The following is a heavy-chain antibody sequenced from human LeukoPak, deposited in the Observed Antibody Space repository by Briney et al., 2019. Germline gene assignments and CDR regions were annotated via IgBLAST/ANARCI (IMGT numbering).Heavy chain of an antibody. CDR3: ARDWNSGYDNNFDY. D-gene: IGHD5-12*01. Sequence: GGSLRLSCAASGFTVSSNYMSWVRQAPGKGLEWVSVIYSGGSTYYADSVKGRFTISRDNSKNTLYLQMNSLRAEDTAVYYCARDWNSGYDNNFDYWGQGTLVTVSS. CDR1: GFTVSSNY. J-gene: IGHJ4*02. V-gene: IGHV3-66*01. CDR2: IYSGGST.